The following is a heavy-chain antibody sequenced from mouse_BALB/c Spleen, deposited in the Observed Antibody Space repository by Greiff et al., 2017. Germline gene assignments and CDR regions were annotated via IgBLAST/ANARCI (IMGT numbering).Heavy chain of an antibody. CDR2: ISYSGST. V-gene: IGHV3-2*02. CDR3: AMIYYGYDGFAY. D-gene: IGHD2-2*01. Sequence: VQLQQSGPGLVKPSQSLSLTCPVTGYSITSYYAWNWIRQFPGNKLEWMGYISYSGSTSYNPSLKSRISITRDTSKNQFFLQLNSVTTEDTATYYCAMIYYGYDGFAYWGQGTLVTVSA. J-gene: IGHJ3*01. CDR1: GYSITSYYA.